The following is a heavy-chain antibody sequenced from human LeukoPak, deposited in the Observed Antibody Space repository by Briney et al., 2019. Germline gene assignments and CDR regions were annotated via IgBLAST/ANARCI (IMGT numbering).Heavy chain of an antibody. CDR2: IYYSGST. V-gene: IGHV4-30-4*01. D-gene: IGHD4-23*01. J-gene: IGHJ4*02. CDR1: GGSISSGDYY. Sequence: PSETLSLTCTVSGGSISSGDYYWSWIRQPPGKGLEWIGYIYYSGSTYYNPSLKSRVTISVDTSKNQFSLKLSSVTAADTAVYYCARDLLNEGNHLDYWGQGTMVTVSS. CDR3: ARDLLNEGNHLDY.